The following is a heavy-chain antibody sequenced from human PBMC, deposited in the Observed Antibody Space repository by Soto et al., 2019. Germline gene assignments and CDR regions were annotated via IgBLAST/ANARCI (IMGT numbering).Heavy chain of an antibody. CDR1: GFSINTGVGG. Sequence: QITLRESGPPLVKPTQTLTLSCTLSGFSINTGVGGVGWIRQPPGKAPEWLALLYWNDDEGYSPSLRYRLSVTKDASENRVVLTMTHLDPTDTGTYYCAKRRAISNKLFFDHWGQGALVTVSS. CDR3: AKRRAISNKLFFDH. J-gene: IGHJ4*02. V-gene: IGHV2-5*01. CDR2: LYWNDDE. D-gene: IGHD4-4*01.